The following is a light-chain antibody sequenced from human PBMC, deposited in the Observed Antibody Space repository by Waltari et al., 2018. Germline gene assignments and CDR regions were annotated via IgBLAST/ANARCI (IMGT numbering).Light chain of an antibody. V-gene: IGKV3-20*01. Sequence: DIALPQSPGTLYLSPGERTNLFCRASQSVGRTLAWYQQKPGQAPRLLIYGTSSRATDIPDRFSGSGSGTDFSLTINRLEPEDFAVYYCQHYVRLPATFGQGTKVEIK. CDR3: QHYVRLPAT. CDR2: GTS. CDR1: QSVGRT. J-gene: IGKJ1*01.